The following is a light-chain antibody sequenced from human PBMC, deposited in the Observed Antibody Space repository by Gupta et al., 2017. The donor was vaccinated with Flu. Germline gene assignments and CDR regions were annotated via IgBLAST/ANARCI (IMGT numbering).Light chain of an antibody. Sequence: VHPGEPASISCRSSQSLLHSNGYNYLDWYLQKPGQSPQLLIYLGSNRASGVPDRFSGSGSGTDFTLKISRVEAEDVGVYYCMQALQTPRTFGQGTKVEIK. CDR3: MQALQTPRT. V-gene: IGKV2-28*01. CDR2: LGS. J-gene: IGKJ1*01. CDR1: QSLLHSNGYNY.